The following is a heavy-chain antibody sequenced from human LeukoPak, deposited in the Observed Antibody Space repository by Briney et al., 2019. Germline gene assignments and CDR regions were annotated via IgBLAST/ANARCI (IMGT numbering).Heavy chain of an antibody. CDR3: ARSITMFGVVWDAFDI. Sequence: WETLSLTCAVSGYSIRSGYYWGWIRQPPGKGLEWIGSIYHSGSTYYNPSLKSRVTISVDTSKNQFSLKLSSVTAADTAVYYCARSITMFGVVWDAFDIWGQGTMVTVSS. V-gene: IGHV4-38-2*01. D-gene: IGHD3-3*01. CDR2: IYHSGST. J-gene: IGHJ3*02. CDR1: GYSIRSGYY.